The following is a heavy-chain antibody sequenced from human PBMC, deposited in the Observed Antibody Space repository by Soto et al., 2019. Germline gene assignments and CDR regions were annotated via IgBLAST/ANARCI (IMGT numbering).Heavy chain of an antibody. Sequence: PSETLSLTCTVSGGSILDSTYYWAWIRQSPGKGLEWIGTIFYSGGTFYTPSLKSRVTISVDTSKNQFSLKLSSVTAADTAVYYCARRQGRLYYYYYGMYVWGKGATVTVAS. CDR1: GGSILDSTYY. CDR3: ARRQGRLYYYYYGMYV. V-gene: IGHV4-39*01. D-gene: IGHD2-15*01. J-gene: IGHJ6*04. CDR2: IFYSGGT.